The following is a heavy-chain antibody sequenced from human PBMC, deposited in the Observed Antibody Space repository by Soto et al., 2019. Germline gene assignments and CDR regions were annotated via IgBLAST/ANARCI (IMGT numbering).Heavy chain of an antibody. Sequence: SETVSLTCSVSGGSISSSSYFWGWIRQPPGKGLEWIGSIYYSGSTYYNPSLKSRVTVSVDTSKNQFSLKLSSVTAADTAVYFCARHPSDFWFDPWGQGTLVTVS. V-gene: IGHV4-39*01. CDR2: IYYSGST. CDR1: GGSISSSSYF. D-gene: IGHD2-21*02. J-gene: IGHJ5*02. CDR3: ARHPSDFWFDP.